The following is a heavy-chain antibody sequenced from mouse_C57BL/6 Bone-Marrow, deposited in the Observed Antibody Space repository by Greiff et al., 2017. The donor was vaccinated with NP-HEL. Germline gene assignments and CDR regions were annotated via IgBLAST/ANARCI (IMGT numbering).Heavy chain of an antibody. CDR3: ARPYYSNYSWFAY. J-gene: IGHJ3*01. CDR2: IRNKANGYTT. V-gene: IGHV7-3*01. Sequence: EVNVVESGGGLVQPGGSLSLSCAASGFTFTDYYMSWVRQPPGKALEWLGFIRNKANGYTTEYSASVKGRFTISRDNSQRILYLQMNALRAEDSATYYCARPYYSNYSWFAYWGQGTLVTVSA. D-gene: IGHD2-5*01. CDR1: GFTFTDYY.